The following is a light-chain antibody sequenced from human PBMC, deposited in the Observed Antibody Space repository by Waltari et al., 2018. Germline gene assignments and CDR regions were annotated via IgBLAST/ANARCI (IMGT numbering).Light chain of an antibody. CDR2: RND. J-gene: IGLJ2*01. CDR3: ATWDARLNAVV. Sequence: QSVLTQPPSASETPGQRVAISCSGGTPNIGTNYVHWYQQVPGTAPNLLIYRNDQRPSGVPDRFSGSKSCTSASLAISGLRSEDEADYFCATWDARLNAVVFGGGTKLTVL. CDR1: TPNIGTNY. V-gene: IGLV1-47*01.